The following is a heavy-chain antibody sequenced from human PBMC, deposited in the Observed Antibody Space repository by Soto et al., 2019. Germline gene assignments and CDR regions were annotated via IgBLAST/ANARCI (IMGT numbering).Heavy chain of an antibody. V-gene: IGHV3-7*01. Sequence: EVQLVESGGDLVQPGGSLRLSCAVSGFSFRNYWMSWVRQAPGKGLEWVANINHDGSEQNFLDSVKGRFTISRDNGKNSLFLQMNSLRAEDTAVYYCARDIGYSSFDYWGQGTLDTVSS. CDR1: GFSFRNYW. CDR3: ARDIGYSSFDY. D-gene: IGHD2-15*01. J-gene: IGHJ4*02. CDR2: INHDGSEQ.